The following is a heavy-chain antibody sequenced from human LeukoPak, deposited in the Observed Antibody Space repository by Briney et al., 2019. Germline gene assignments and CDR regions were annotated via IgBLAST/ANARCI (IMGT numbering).Heavy chain of an antibody. D-gene: IGHD5-18*01. Sequence: PSETLSLTCAVYGGSFSGYYWSWIRQPPRKGLEWIGEINHSGSTNYNPSLKSRVTISVDTSKNQFSLKLSSVPAADTAVYYCARGKWIQLWFGMDVWGQGTTVTVSS. CDR1: GGSFSGYY. J-gene: IGHJ6*02. CDR3: ARGKWIQLWFGMDV. V-gene: IGHV4-34*01. CDR2: INHSGST.